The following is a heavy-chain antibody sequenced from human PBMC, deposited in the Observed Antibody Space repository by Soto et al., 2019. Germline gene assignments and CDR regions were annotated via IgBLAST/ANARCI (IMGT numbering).Heavy chain of an antibody. J-gene: IGHJ4*02. CDR3: ARGSGLDDFDY. D-gene: IGHD2-15*01. V-gene: IGHV1-69*13. CDR1: GGTFSSYA. CDR2: IIPIFGTA. Sequence: SVKVSCKASGGTFSSYAISWVRQAPGQGLAWMGGIIPIFGTANYSQKFQGIATITADESTSTAYMELSSLRSEDTVVYYYARGSGLDDFDYWRKGNLVTVAS.